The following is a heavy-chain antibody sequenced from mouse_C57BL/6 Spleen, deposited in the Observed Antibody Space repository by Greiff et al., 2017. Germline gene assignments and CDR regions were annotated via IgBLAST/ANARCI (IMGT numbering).Heavy chain of an antibody. J-gene: IGHJ2*01. V-gene: IGHV1-64*01. CDR3: AYSTYFDH. CDR1: GYTLTSYW. Sequence: QVHVKQPGAELVKPGASVKLSCKASGYTLTSYWMHWVKQRPGQGLEWIGMIHPNSGSTNYNEKFKSKATLTSDKASRQAYIQLSSLTSEDSAVYYCAYSTYFDHWGQGTTLTVSS. D-gene: IGHD2-5*01. CDR2: IHPNSGST.